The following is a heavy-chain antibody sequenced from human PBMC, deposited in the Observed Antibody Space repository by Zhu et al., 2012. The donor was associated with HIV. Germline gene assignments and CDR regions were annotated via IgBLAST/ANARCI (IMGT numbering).Heavy chain of an antibody. J-gene: IGHJ6*02. CDR3: ARRPYYYGSGDGMDV. D-gene: IGHD3-10*01. CDR1: GGSISGTNYY. V-gene: IGHV4-39*07. CDR2: IYSSGGA. Sequence: QVQLEESGPGLVKPSETLSLTCTVSGGSISGTNYYWDWVRQPPGKGLEWIGSIYSSGGAYYNPSLTSRVTISVDTSRNQFSLKLKSATAADTAVYYCARRPYYYGSGDGMDVWGLGDHGHRLL.